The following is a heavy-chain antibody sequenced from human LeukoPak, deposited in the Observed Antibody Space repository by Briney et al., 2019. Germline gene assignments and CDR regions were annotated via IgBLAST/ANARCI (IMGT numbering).Heavy chain of an antibody. CDR3: AKAYYYDSSGYYY. V-gene: IGHV3-23*01. Sequence: GGSLRLSCAASGLTFSNYAMNWVRQAPGKGLEWVSGINGNGLSTHYADSVKGRFTISRDNSKNMLYLQMNSLRAEDTAVYYCAKAYYYDSSGYYYWGQGTLVTVSS. CDR2: INGNGLST. J-gene: IGHJ4*02. CDR1: GLTFSNYA. D-gene: IGHD3-22*01.